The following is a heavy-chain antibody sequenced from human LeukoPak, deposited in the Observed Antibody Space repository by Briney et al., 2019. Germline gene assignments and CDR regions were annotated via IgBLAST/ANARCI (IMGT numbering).Heavy chain of an antibody. J-gene: IGHJ6*03. D-gene: IGHD5-18*01. CDR2: ITSGSNYI. CDR1: GFDFSDFW. CDR3: ARLGYSYGYPHYMDV. V-gene: IGHV3-21*01. Sequence: GGSLRLSCAASGFDFSDFWMSWVRQAPGKGLEWVSSITSGSNYIYYADSVKGRFTISRDNAKNSLYLQMNSLRAEDTAVYYCARLGYSYGYPHYMDVWGTGTTVTVSS.